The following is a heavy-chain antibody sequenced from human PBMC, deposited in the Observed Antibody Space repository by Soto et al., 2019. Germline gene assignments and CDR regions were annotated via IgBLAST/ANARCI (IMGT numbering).Heavy chain of an antibody. CDR3: ARESYSSGWYGGDWFDP. CDR2: IIPIFGTA. D-gene: IGHD6-19*01. J-gene: IGHJ5*02. V-gene: IGHV1-69*13. Sequence: GASVKVSCKASGGTFSSYAISWVRQAPGQGLEWMGGIIPIFGTANYAQKFQGRVTITADESTSTAYMELSSLRSEDTAVYYCARESYSSGWYGGDWFDPWGQGTLVTVSS. CDR1: GGTFSSYA.